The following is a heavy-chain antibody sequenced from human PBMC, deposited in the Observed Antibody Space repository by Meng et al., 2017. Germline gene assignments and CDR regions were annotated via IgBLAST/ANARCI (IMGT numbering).Heavy chain of an antibody. CDR2: MNPNSGNT. CDR3: ARGLAVAGTVFWFDP. D-gene: IGHD6-19*01. J-gene: IGHJ5*02. CDR1: GYPFTSYD. Sequence: VDAGPECTRPGPSLTVPFKASGYPFTSYDIHWVRQATGQGLEWMGWMNPNSGNTGYAQKFQGRVTITRNTSISTAYMELSSLRSEDTAVYYCARGLAVAGTVFWFDPWGQGTLVTVSS. V-gene: IGHV1-8*03.